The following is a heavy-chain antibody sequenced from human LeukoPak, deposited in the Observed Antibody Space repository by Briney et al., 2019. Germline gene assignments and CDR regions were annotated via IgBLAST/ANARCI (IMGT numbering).Heavy chain of an antibody. D-gene: IGHD3-10*01. V-gene: IGHV1-2*02. Sequence: ASVKVSCKASGYTFSDYYIHWLRQAPGQGLEWMAWINPSNGDTNYAQKFQGRVTMTRDTSISTAYMDLSSLKSDDTATYYCSVWFGELSHWGQGTLVTVSS. J-gene: IGHJ4*02. CDR2: INPSNGDT. CDR3: SVWFGELSH. CDR1: GYTFSDYY.